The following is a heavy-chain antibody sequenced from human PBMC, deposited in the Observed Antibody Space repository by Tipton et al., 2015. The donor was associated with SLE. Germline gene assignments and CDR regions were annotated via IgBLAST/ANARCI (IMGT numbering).Heavy chain of an antibody. CDR2: IYSGGST. J-gene: IGHJ4*02. D-gene: IGHD3-16*01. V-gene: IGHV3-53*01. Sequence: GSLRLSCAASGFTVSSNYMSWVRQAPGKGLEWVSVIYSGGSTYYADSVKGRFTISRDNSKNTLYLQMNSLRAEDTAVYYCASIRRFGGDYFDYWGQGTLVTVSS. CDR3: ASIRRFGGDYFDY. CDR1: GFTVSSNY.